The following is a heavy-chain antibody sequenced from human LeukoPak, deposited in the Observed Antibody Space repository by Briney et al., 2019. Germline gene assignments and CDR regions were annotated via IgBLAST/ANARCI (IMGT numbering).Heavy chain of an antibody. V-gene: IGHV3-30-3*01. CDR3: ARAHTSGWFYFDY. CDR1: GFTFSAYA. CDR2: LSSAGSNT. Sequence: PGGSLRLSCAASGFTFSAYAMHWVRPAPGKGLEWVAVLSSAGSNTFYADSEKGRFTISRDNSKNTLYLQMNSLSPEDTAVYYCARAHTSGWFYFDYWGQGTLVTVSS. D-gene: IGHD6-19*01. J-gene: IGHJ4*02.